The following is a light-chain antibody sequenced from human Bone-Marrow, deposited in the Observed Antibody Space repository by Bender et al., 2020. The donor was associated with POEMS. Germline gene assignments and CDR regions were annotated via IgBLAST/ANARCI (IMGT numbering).Light chain of an antibody. CDR2: DIS. J-gene: IGLJ1*01. CDR1: NSDVASYNY. V-gene: IGLV2-14*03. Sequence: QSALTQPASVSGSPGQSITISCTGFNSDVASYNYVSWYQQHPGKAPKLIIYDISNTPTGVSTRFSGSKSDNTASLTISGLQAEDESDYYCSSYASPTTFVFGTGTKVNVL. CDR3: SSYASPTTFV.